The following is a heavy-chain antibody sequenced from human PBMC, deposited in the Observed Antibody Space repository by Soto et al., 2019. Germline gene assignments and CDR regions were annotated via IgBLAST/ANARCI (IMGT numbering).Heavy chain of an antibody. V-gene: IGHV4-30-4*01. CDR1: GGSIRSGDYY. Sequence: QIQLHESGPGLVKPSQTLSLTCTVSGGSIRSGDYYWSWIRQTPERGLEWCGYVHYSGNTFYNPSLKSRATISLDTSRNQFSLNLSSVTAADSAVYYCAREIMAADHFGYWGQGALVTVSS. CDR2: VHYSGNT. J-gene: IGHJ4*02. CDR3: AREIMAADHFGY. D-gene: IGHD6-13*01.